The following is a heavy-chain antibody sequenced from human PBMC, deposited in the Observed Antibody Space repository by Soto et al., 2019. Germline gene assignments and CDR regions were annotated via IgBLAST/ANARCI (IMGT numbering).Heavy chain of an antibody. Sequence: GGSLRLSCAASGFTFSNYDMHWARQATGQGLDWVSGHGAGGDTHYRDSVKRRFTISRENGKNSLYLQMDNLRAGDTAFFFCERSPKVWGSGAPFFDSGGQGTRVTVSS. D-gene: IGHD2-15*01. CDR2: HGAGGDT. V-gene: IGHV3-13*01. CDR3: ERSPKVWGSGAPFFDS. J-gene: IGHJ4*02. CDR1: GFTFSNYD.